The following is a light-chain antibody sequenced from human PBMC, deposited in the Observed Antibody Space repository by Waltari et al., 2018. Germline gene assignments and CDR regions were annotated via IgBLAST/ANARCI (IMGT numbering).Light chain of an antibody. CDR2: KAS. J-gene: IGKJ1*01. CDR1: QSIVVW. CDR3: LQYNSYPWT. Sequence: DIQVTQSPSTLSASVGDRVTITCRASQSIVVWLAWYQQKPGKAPRLLIYKASYLESGVPSRFSGRASGTAVTLTSSSLQADDFATYYCLQYNSYPWTFGQGTTVEIK. V-gene: IGKV1-5*03.